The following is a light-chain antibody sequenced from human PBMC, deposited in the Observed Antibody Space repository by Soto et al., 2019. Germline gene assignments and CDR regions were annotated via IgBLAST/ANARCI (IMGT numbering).Light chain of an antibody. Sequence: DIQLPQSPSFLSASLGSRVTITFRASQGIGSYLDWYQQKPGKAPKLLIYAASSLQGGVPSRFSASGSGTEFSLTITSLQHEDFETYYCQKLFDSPITFGQGTRLEIK. V-gene: IGKV1-9*01. CDR1: QGIGSY. CDR2: AAS. CDR3: QKLFDSPIT. J-gene: IGKJ5*01.